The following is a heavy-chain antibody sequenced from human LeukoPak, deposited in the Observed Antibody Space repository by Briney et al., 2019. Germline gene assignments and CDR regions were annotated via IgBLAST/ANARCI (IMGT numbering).Heavy chain of an antibody. J-gene: IGHJ6*03. CDR3: ARESVAAGTPLNYYYMDV. V-gene: IGHV3-48*03. Sequence: GGSLRLSCAASGFTFSSYEMNWVRQAPGKGLEWVSYISSSGSNIYYADSVKGRFTISRDNAKNSLYLQMNSLRAEDTAVYYCARESVAAGTPLNYYYMDVWGKGTTVTVSS. CDR1: GFTFSSYE. CDR2: ISSSGSNI. D-gene: IGHD6-13*01.